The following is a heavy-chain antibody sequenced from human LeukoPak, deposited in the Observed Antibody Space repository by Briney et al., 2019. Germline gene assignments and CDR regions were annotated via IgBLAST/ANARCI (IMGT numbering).Heavy chain of an antibody. J-gene: IGHJ4*02. CDR1: GFTLRSYT. CDR3: ARDPQPGPPDYFDS. CDR2: ISVDGSNK. Sequence: PGGSLRLSCAAYGFTLRSYTMHWVRQAPGKGLEWVSVISVDGSNKYYADSVLGRFTISRDTSKNTLYLQMNSLRAEDTALYYCARDPQPGPPDYFDSWGQGTLVTLSS. D-gene: IGHD3-10*01. V-gene: IGHV3-30-3*01.